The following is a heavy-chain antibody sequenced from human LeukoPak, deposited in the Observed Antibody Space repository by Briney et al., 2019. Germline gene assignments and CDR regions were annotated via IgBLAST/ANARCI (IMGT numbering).Heavy chain of an antibody. CDR2: INRDGGLT. D-gene: IGHD6-13*01. J-gene: IGHJ3*01. V-gene: IGHV3-74*01. CDR3: AREEHRLAEAGTSAFDL. CDR1: GFTFSENW. Sequence: GGSVRLSCVASGFTFSENWMHWVRQAPGKGLAWVSHINRDGGLTNYADSVKGRFTISRDNARNAVYLQMSSLRVEDTAIYFCAREEHRLAEAGTSAFDLGGQGTLVTVSP.